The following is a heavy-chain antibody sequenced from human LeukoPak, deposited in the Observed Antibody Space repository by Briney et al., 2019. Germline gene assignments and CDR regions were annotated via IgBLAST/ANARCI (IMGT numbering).Heavy chain of an antibody. J-gene: IGHJ4*02. Sequence: TGGSLRLSCAASGFTFSSYAMTWVRQAPGEGLEWVSSISGGGGSTYYADSGKGRFTISRDNSKNTLYLQMNRLRAEDTAVYYCAKAPVTTCSGAYCYPFDYWSQGTLVTVPS. CDR3: AKAPVTTCSGAYCYPFDY. D-gene: IGHD2-15*01. CDR2: ISGGGGST. V-gene: IGHV3-23*01. CDR1: GFTFSSYA.